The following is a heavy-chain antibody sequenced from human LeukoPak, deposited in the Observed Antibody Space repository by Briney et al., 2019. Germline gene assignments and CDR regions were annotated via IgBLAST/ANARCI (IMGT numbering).Heavy chain of an antibody. J-gene: IGHJ4*02. D-gene: IGHD6-19*01. CDR1: GFSFSTYS. Sequence: PGGSLRLSCAVSGFSFSTYSMNWVRQAPGKGLEWVSYISSGSSTIYYADSVKGRFIISRDNAKNSLYLQMNSLTDEDTAVYYCARLYTSGWPFDYWGQGTLVTVSS. CDR3: ARLYTSGWPFDY. V-gene: IGHV3-48*02. CDR2: ISSGSSTI.